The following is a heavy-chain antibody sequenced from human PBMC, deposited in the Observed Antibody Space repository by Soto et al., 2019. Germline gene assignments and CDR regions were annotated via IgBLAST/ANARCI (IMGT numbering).Heavy chain of an antibody. CDR2: INAGNGDT. CDR3: ARAIRGYVT. D-gene: IGHD5-12*01. J-gene: IGHJ4*02. Sequence: VQLVQSGAEVKKPGASVRISCTASGISYTTYAIHWVRQAPGQGLEWMGWINAGNGDTRYSQRFQGRVTLTRDTSATTTYMDLSSLRSEDTSIYYCARAIRGYVTWGQGPLVTVSS. V-gene: IGHV1-3*01. CDR1: GISYTTYA.